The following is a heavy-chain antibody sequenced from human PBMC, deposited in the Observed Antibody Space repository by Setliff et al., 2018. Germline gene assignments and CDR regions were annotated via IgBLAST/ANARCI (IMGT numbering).Heavy chain of an antibody. CDR3: AKELIEVMMTGLEF. V-gene: IGHV4-34*01. D-gene: IGHD3-22*01. CDR1: GGSLSNYY. CDR2: VNHRGDT. J-gene: IGHJ1*01. Sequence: SETLSLTCTVYGGSLSNYYWSWLRQPPGKGLEWIEEVNHRGDTNYSPSLRGRFTISRDNSKNTVYLQMNNLRPEDTAVYYCAKELIEVMMTGLEFWGQGTMVTVSS.